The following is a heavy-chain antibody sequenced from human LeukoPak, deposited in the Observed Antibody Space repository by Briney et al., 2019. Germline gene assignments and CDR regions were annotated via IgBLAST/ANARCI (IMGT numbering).Heavy chain of an antibody. CDR1: GGSTSSYY. Sequence: PSQTLSLTCTVSGGSTSSYYWSWIRQPAGKGLEWIGRIYTSGSPNYNPSLKSRVTMSVDTSKNQFSLKLSSVTAADTAVYYCADGYSSIIDYWGQGTLVTVSS. V-gene: IGHV4-4*07. D-gene: IGHD6-13*01. CDR2: IYTSGSP. CDR3: ADGYSSIIDY. J-gene: IGHJ4*02.